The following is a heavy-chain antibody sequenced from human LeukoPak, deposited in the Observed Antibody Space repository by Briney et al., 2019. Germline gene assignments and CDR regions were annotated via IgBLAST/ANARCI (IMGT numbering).Heavy chain of an antibody. CDR1: GGSISPYY. CDR3: ARLFHPALSGNYPFDY. CDR2: IYYSGST. J-gene: IGHJ4*02. D-gene: IGHD1-26*01. V-gene: IGHV4-59*01. Sequence: SETLSLTCTVSGGSISPYYWSWIRQPPGKGLEWIAYIYYSGSTSYNPSLKSRVTISVDMSRNQLSLKLNSVTAADTAVYYCARLFHPALSGNYPFDYWGQGTLVTVSS.